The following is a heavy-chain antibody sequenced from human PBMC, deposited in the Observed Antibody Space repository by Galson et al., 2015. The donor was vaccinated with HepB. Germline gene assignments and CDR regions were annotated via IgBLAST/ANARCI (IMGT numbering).Heavy chain of an antibody. Sequence: SVKVSCKASGYTFTGYYMHWVRQAPGQGLEWMGWINPNSGGTNYAQKFQGRVTMTRDTSISTAYMELSRLRSDDTAVYYCARATLSSTSWDLYYYYMDVWGKGTTVTVSS. CDR2: INPNSGGT. J-gene: IGHJ6*03. V-gene: IGHV1-2*02. D-gene: IGHD2-2*01. CDR1: GYTFTGYY. CDR3: ARATLSSTSWDLYYYYMDV.